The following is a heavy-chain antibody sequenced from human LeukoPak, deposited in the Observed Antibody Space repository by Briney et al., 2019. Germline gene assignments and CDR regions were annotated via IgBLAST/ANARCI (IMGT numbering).Heavy chain of an antibody. CDR3: VRWSVDMSAANFCFAMDV. CDR1: GFTFRDHA. D-gene: IGHD3-3*01. CDR2: ISVCCGST. Sequence: GGSLRLSCADSGFTFRDHAMCWVREAPGKGLEWGSSISVCCGSTDYSVLVRGRFSVSSDNSKHPLFLQIKGPSAEDTGVYYCVRWSVDMSAANFCFAMDVWGRGTAVTVS. V-gene: IGHV3-23*01. J-gene: IGHJ6*02.